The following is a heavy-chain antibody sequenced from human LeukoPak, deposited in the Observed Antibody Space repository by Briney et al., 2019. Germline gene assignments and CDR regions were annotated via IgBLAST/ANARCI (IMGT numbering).Heavy chain of an antibody. Sequence: GGSLRLSCAASGFTFSGHNMNWVRQAPGKGLEWISFVSISSGTIYYADSVSGRFRIPRDNAKSSLDLEMNSLRAEDTAVYYCARAMSTFGGVRNYFDSWGQGTLVTVSS. J-gene: IGHJ4*02. CDR2: VSISSGTI. CDR3: ARAMSTFGGVRNYFDS. V-gene: IGHV3-48*04. CDR1: GFTFSGHN. D-gene: IGHD3-16*01.